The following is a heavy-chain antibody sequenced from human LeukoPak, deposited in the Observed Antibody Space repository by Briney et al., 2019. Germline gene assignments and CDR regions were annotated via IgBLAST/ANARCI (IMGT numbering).Heavy chain of an antibody. D-gene: IGHD3-22*01. CDR1: GYTLTDYY. CDR3: ARGVGTMGYWWFDP. V-gene: IGHV1-2*04. CDR2: INPNSGST. Sequence: ASVKVSCKASGYTLTDYYLHWVRQAPGQGLEWMGWINPNSGSTNYAQKFQGWATMTRDTSINTAYMDLSRLRSDVTAMYYCARGVGTMGYWWFDPWGQGTLVTVSS. J-gene: IGHJ5*02.